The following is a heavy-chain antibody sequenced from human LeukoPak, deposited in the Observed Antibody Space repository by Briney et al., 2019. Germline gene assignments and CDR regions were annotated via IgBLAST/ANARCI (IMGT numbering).Heavy chain of an antibody. J-gene: IGHJ5*02. CDR3: ARHQGLYWFDP. Sequence: SETLSLTCTVSGGSLSSYYWSWIRQPPGKGLEWIGYIYYSGSTNYNPSLKSRVTISVDTSKNQFSLKLSSVTAADTAVYYCARHQGLYWFDPWGQGTLVTVSS. D-gene: IGHD3-22*01. V-gene: IGHV4-59*08. CDR1: GGSLSSYY. CDR2: IYYSGST.